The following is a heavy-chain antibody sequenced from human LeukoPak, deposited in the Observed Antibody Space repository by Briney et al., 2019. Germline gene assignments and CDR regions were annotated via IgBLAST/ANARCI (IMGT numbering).Heavy chain of an antibody. CDR2: LNPDGTST. CDR3: ASLTHYNSRSFAFDI. CDR1: GFIFSRYW. Sequence: GGSLRLSCAASGFIFSRYWMYWVRQAPGKGLVWVSHLNPDGTSTNYGDFVKGRFTISRDNAKNTLYLQLNSLRVEDTALYFCASLTHYNSRSFAFDIWGPGTMVTVSS. D-gene: IGHD3-22*01. J-gene: IGHJ3*02. V-gene: IGHV3-74*01.